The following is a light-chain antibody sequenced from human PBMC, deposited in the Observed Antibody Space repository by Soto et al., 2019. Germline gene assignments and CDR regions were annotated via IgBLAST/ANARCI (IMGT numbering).Light chain of an antibody. V-gene: IGKV1-39*01. CDR3: QQTYMTPIT. Sequence: DIQMTQSPSSLSASVGDRVTITCRASERINNYLNWYQQKPGRAPKLLIYSASSLKSRIPSRFSGSGSGTEFTDFTLTISSLQPEDFATYYCQQTYMTPITFGQGTRLEMK. J-gene: IGKJ5*01. CDR2: SAS. CDR1: ERINNY.